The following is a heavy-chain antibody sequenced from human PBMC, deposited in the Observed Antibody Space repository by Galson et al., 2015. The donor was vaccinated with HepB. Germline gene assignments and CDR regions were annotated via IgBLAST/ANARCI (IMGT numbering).Heavy chain of an antibody. CDR1: GFTFSGYW. Sequence: SLRLSCAASGFTFSGYWMHWVRQAPGKGLVCVSRINSDGITTTYADSVKGRFTISRDNAKNTLYLQMNSLTAEDTAVYYCARGGGLGQPEYFQHWGQGTLVTVSS. V-gene: IGHV3-74*01. D-gene: IGHD3-16*01. J-gene: IGHJ1*01. CDR3: ARGGGLGQPEYFQH. CDR2: INSDGITT.